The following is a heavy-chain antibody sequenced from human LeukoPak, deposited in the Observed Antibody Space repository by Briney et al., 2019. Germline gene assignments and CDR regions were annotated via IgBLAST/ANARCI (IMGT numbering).Heavy chain of an antibody. Sequence: ASVKVSCKASGGTFSSYAISWVRQAPGQGLEWMGGIIPIFGTANYAQKFQGRVTITADKSTSTAYMELSSLRSEDTAVYYCAREPAAMGADGSSDYWGQGTLVTVSS. CDR3: AREPAAMGADGSSDY. CDR1: GGTFSSYA. D-gene: IGHD2-2*01. V-gene: IGHV1-69*06. CDR2: IIPIFGTA. J-gene: IGHJ4*02.